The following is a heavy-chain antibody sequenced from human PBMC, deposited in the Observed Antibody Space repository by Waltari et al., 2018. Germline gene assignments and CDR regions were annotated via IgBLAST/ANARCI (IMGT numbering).Heavy chain of an antibody. D-gene: IGHD3-16*01. CDR1: GFTFRSYS. J-gene: IGHJ4*02. Sequence: EVQLLESGGGLVQPGGSLRLSLAASGFTFRSYSLSWVRQVPGKGLEWVSSISGSGTGTYYADSVKGRFTISRDNSKNTLYLQMNSLRAEDTALYYCATFKGDYWGQGTLVTVSS. V-gene: IGHV3-23*01. CDR2: ISGSGTGT. CDR3: ATFKGDY.